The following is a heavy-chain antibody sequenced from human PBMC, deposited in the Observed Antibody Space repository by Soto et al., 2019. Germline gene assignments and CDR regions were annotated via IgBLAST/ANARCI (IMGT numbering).Heavy chain of an antibody. CDR3: ARDSSGCPSDY. CDR2: INAGNGNT. D-gene: IGHD6-19*01. V-gene: IGHV1-3*01. J-gene: IGHJ4*02. CDR1: GYTYTSYA. Sequence: GASVKVSCKASGYTYTSYAMHWVRQAPGQRLEWMGWINAGNGNTKYSQKFQGRATITRDTSASTAYMELSSLRSEDTAVYYCARDSSGCPSDYWGQGTLVTVSS.